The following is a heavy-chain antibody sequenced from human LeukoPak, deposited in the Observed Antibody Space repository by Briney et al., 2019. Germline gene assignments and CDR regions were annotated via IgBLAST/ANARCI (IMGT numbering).Heavy chain of an antibody. V-gene: IGHV4-31*03. J-gene: IGHJ4*02. CDR1: GGSISSGDYY. CDR3: ARVSRTLFVFSGALDY. CDR2: IYYSGST. Sequence: SETLSLTCTVSGGSISSGDYYWSWIRQHPGKGLEWIGYIYYSGSTYYNPSLKSRVTISVDTSKNQFSLKLSSVTAADTAVYYCARVSRTLFVFSGALDYWGQGTLVTVSS. D-gene: IGHD3-9*01.